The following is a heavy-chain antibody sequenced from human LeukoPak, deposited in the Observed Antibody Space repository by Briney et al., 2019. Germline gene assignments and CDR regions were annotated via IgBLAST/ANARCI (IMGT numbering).Heavy chain of an antibody. CDR1: GFIFSSYG. Sequence: GGSLRLSCAASGFIFSSYGMHWVRQAPGKGLEWVAFIRYDGSNKYYADSVKGRFTISRDNSKNTLYLQMNSLRAEDTAVYYCAKEASGIAVAGIVYWGQGTLVTVSS. V-gene: IGHV3-30*02. J-gene: IGHJ4*02. CDR2: IRYDGSNK. D-gene: IGHD6-19*01. CDR3: AKEASGIAVAGIVY.